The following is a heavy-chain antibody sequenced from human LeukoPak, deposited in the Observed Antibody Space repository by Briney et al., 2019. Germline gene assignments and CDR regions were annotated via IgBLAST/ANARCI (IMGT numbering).Heavy chain of an antibody. CDR3: ARDRSGYYPYYFDY. CDR1: GFTVSSNY. J-gene: IGHJ4*02. Sequence: GGSLRLSCAASGFTVSSNYMSWVRQAAGKGLEWVSVIYSGGSTYYADSVKGRFTISRDNSKNTLYLQMNSLRAEDTAVYYCARDRSGYYPYYFDYWGQGTLVIVSS. CDR2: IYSGGST. D-gene: IGHD3-22*01. V-gene: IGHV3-66*02.